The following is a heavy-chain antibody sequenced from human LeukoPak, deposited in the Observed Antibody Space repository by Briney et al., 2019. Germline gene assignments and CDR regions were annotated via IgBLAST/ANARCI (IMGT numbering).Heavy chain of an antibody. D-gene: IGHD2-15*01. CDR3: AKDPPGGYCSGGSCWGG. J-gene: IGHJ4*02. CDR1: GLTFSSYA. CDR2: ISGSGGST. Sequence: GGSLRLSCAASGLTFSSYAMSWVRQAPGKGLEWVSAISGSGGSTYYADSVKGRFTIPRDNSKNTLYLQMNSLRAEDTAVYYCAKDPPGGYCSGGSCWGGWGQGTLVTVSS. V-gene: IGHV3-23*01.